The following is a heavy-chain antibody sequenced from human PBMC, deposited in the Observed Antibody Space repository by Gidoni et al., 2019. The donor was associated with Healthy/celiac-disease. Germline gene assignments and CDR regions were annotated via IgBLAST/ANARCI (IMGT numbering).Heavy chain of an antibody. CDR1: VGSIRSSNW. CDR2: IYHSGST. V-gene: IGHV4-4*02. D-gene: IGHD2-2*01. Sequence: QVQLQESGPGLVKPSGTLSLTCAVSVGSIRSSNWWSWVCQPPGKGLEWIGEIYHSGSTNYNPSLKSRVTRSVDKSKNQFSLKLSSVTAADTAVYYCARRVISGYCSSTSCYAFDYWGQGTLVTVSS. CDR3: ARRVISGYCSSTSCYAFDY. J-gene: IGHJ4*02.